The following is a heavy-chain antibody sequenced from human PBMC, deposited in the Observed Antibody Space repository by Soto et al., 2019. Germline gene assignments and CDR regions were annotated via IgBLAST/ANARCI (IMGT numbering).Heavy chain of an antibody. V-gene: IGHV4-34*12. CDR3: VIERGYSYGPAYDYDGMDV. CDR2: IIHSGSS. Sequence: SETLSLTCAVYGGSFSGYYWSWIRQPPGKGLEWIGEIIHSGSSNYNPSLKRRVTISVDTSNNQFSLQPSSVTAADTAVYYCVIERGYSYGPAYDYDGMDVWGQGTTVTVSS. J-gene: IGHJ6*02. CDR1: GGSFSGYY. D-gene: IGHD5-18*01.